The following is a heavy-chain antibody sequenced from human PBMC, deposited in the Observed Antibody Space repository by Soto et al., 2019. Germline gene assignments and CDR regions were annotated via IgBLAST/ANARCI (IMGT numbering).Heavy chain of an antibody. CDR1: GGSFRGYY. D-gene: IGHD2-15*01. CDR3: ARPDCSGGSCYFDY. J-gene: IGHJ4*02. CDR2: INHSGST. Sequence: SETLSLTCAVYGGSFRGYYWSWIRQPPGKGLEWIGEINHSGSTKYNPSLKSRVTISVDTSKNQFSLKLSSVTAADTAVYYCARPDCSGGSCYFDYWGQGTLVTVSS. V-gene: IGHV4-34*01.